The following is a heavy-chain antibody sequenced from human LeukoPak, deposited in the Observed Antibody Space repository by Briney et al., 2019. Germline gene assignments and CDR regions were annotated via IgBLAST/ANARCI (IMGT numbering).Heavy chain of an antibody. CDR2: IYYSGST. Sequence: NPSETLSLTCTVSGGSTSSSSYYWGWIRQPPGKGLEWIGSIYYSGSTYYNPSLKSRVTISVDTSKNQFSLKLSSVTAADTAVYYCARESAYYDFWSGSNGFDYWGQGTLVTVSS. V-gene: IGHV4-39*07. CDR3: ARESAYYDFWSGSNGFDY. CDR1: GGSTSSSSYY. D-gene: IGHD3-3*01. J-gene: IGHJ4*02.